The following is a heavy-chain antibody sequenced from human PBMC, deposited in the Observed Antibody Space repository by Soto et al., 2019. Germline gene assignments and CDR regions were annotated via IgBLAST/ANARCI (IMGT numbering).Heavy chain of an antibody. CDR3: ASSYDYVWGSYRS. V-gene: IGHV4-39*01. CDR2: IYYSGST. J-gene: IGHJ5*02. D-gene: IGHD3-16*02. CDR1: GGSISSSIYY. Sequence: SETLSLTCTVSGGSISSSIYYWGWIRQPPGKGLEFIGTIYYSGSTYYNPSLESRVTISVDASKNQFSLKLSSVIAADTAVYYCASSYDYVWGSYRSWGQGTLVT.